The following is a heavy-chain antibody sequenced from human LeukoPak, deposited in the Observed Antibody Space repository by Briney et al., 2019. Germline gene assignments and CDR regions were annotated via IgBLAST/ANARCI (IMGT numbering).Heavy chain of an antibody. CDR1: GFTFSSYG. V-gene: IGHV3-33*01. CDR3: ARDSSYYDFWSGYYRAAQIDY. Sequence: GGSLRLSCAASGFTFSSYGMHWVRQAPDKGLEWAAVIWYDGSNKYYADSVKGRFTISRDNSKNTLYLQMNSLRAEDTAVYYCARDSSYYDFWSGYYRAAQIDYWGQGTLVTVSS. D-gene: IGHD3-3*01. CDR2: IWYDGSNK. J-gene: IGHJ4*02.